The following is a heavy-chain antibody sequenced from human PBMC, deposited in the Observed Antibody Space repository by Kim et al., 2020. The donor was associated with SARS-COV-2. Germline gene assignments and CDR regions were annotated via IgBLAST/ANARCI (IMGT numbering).Heavy chain of an antibody. J-gene: IGHJ4*02. Sequence: GGSLRLSCEASGFTLNTYGVHWVRQVPGKGLEWVAIIRYDGINKYNEDSGKGRFTISRDISKNTVYLQMNSLRAEDTAVYYCARDGDFKFEYWGQGTLGT. CDR1: GFTLNTYG. CDR3: ARDGDFKFEY. V-gene: IGHV3-30*02. CDR2: IRYDGINK. D-gene: IGHD3-10*01.